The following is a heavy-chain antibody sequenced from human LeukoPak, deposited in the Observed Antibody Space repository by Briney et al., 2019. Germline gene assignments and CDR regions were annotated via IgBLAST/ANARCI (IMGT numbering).Heavy chain of an antibody. CDR3: ARDIDRVFNWFDP. V-gene: IGHV1-3*01. J-gene: IGHJ5*02. D-gene: IGHD6-13*01. Sequence: ASVKVSCKASGYIFTSYAVHWVRQAPGQRLEWMGWINAGNGNTKYSQKFQGRVTITRDTSASTVYMELSSLRSEDTAVYYCARDIDRVFNWFDPWGQGTLVTVSS. CDR2: INAGNGNT. CDR1: GYIFTSYA.